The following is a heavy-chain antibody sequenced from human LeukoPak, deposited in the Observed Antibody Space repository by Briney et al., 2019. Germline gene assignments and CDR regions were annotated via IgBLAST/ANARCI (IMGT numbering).Heavy chain of an antibody. CDR2: IYIGGST. J-gene: IGHJ6*02. CDR1: GGSISSGSYY. D-gene: IGHD2-15*01. Sequence: PSETLSLTCTVSGGSISSGSYYWSWIRQPAGKGLEWIGHIYIGGSTNYNPSLKSRVTISVDTSKNQFSLKLSSVTAADTAVYYCARHGYCSGDSCYTSLGTYYGLDVWGQGTTVTVSS. CDR3: ARHGYCSGDSCYTSLGTYYGLDV. V-gene: IGHV4-61*09.